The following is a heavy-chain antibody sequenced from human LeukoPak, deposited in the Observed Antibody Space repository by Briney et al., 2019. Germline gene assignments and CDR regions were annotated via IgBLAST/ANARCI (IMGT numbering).Heavy chain of an antibody. D-gene: IGHD5-24*01. J-gene: IGHJ4*02. V-gene: IGHV3-7*01. Sequence: PGGSLRLSCAASGFTLSTFWMTWVRQASGKGLEWVANIKQDGSEKYYVDSVKGRFTVSRDNAKNSLYLQMNSLGAEDTAVYYCARPRWLQFGPHDCWGQGTLVTVSS. CDR2: IKQDGSEK. CDR1: GFTLSTFW. CDR3: ARPRWLQFGPHDC.